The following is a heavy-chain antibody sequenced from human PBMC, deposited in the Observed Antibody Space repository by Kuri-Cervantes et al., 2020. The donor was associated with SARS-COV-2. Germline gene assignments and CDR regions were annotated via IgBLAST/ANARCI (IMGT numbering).Heavy chain of an antibody. V-gene: IGHV3-30*18. Sequence: GGSLRLSCAASGFTSSSYGMHWVRQAPGKELEWVAVISYDGSNKYYADSVKGRFTISRDNSKNTLYLQMNSLRAEDTAVYYCAKDLEQQLDSHYGMYVWGQGTTVTVSS. D-gene: IGHD6-13*01. CDR3: AKDLEQQLDSHYGMYV. CDR1: GFTSSSYG. J-gene: IGHJ6*02. CDR2: ISYDGSNK.